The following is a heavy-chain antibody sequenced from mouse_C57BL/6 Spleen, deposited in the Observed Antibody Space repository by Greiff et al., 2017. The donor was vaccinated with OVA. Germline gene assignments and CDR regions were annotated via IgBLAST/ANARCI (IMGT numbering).Heavy chain of an antibody. CDR1: GFTFSDYG. Sequence: EVKLMESGGGLVKPGGSLKLSCAASGFTFSDYGMHWVRQAPEKGLEWVAYISSGSSTIYYADTVKGRFTISRDHAKNTLFLQMTSLRSEDTAMYYCAKEDYNSKNRYYFDYWGEGTTLTVSS. CDR2: ISSGSSTI. V-gene: IGHV5-17*01. J-gene: IGHJ2*01. D-gene: IGHD2-5*01. CDR3: AKEDYNSKNRYYFDY.